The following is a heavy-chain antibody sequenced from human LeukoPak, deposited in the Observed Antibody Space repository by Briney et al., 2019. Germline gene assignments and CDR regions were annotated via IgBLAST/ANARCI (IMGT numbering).Heavy chain of an antibody. D-gene: IGHD5-18*01. CDR2: ISGYNGNT. CDR3: ARGAIQLWEYFDY. Sequence: ASAKVSCKASGYTFTIYVISWVRQAPGQGLEWMGWISGYNGNTNYAQKFQGRVTMTTDTSTSTAYMELRSLKSDDTAVYYCARGAIQLWEYFDYWGQGTLVTVSS. J-gene: IGHJ4*02. CDR1: GYTFTIYV. V-gene: IGHV1-18*01.